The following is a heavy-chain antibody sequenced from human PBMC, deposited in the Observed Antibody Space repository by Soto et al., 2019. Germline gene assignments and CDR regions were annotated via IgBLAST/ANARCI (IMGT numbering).Heavy chain of an antibody. CDR2: INPNSGGT. Sequence: ASLKVSCKASGYTFTGYYMHWVRQAPGQGLEWMGWINPNSGGTNYAQKFQGRVTMTRDTSISTAYMELSRLRSDDTAVYYCARDRLGLSAALGVWGQGTLVTVSS. V-gene: IGHV1-2*02. D-gene: IGHD6-13*01. CDR1: GYTFTGYY. J-gene: IGHJ4*02. CDR3: ARDRLGLSAALGV.